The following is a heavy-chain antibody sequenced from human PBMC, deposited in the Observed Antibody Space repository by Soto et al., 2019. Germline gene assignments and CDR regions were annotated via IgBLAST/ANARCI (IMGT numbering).Heavy chain of an antibody. J-gene: IGHJ4*02. Sequence: PGGSLRLSCVGSGFTFSSYWMSWVRQAPGKGLEWVANMKRDGSEKYYVDSVKGRFSISRDNGKNSVYLQMNSLRAEDTAMYYCERIPGDWGLFDYWGQGALVTVSS. CDR1: GFTFSSYW. D-gene: IGHD7-27*01. V-gene: IGHV3-7*01. CDR2: MKRDGSEK. CDR3: ERIPGDWGLFDY.